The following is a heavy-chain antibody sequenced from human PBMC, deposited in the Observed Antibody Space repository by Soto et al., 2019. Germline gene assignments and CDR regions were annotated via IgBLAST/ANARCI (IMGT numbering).Heavy chain of an antibody. D-gene: IGHD1-26*01. V-gene: IGHV3-23*01. Sequence: EVQLLESGGGLVQPGGSLRLSCAASGFTFSSYAMSWVRQAPGEGLEWVSSITGSGGIIDYADSVKGRFTISRDNSRNTLYLQMNSLRAEDTAVYYCAKDGSHGVGWFDAWGQGTLVTVST. CDR1: GFTFSSYA. CDR2: ITGSGGII. J-gene: IGHJ5*02. CDR3: AKDGSHGVGWFDA.